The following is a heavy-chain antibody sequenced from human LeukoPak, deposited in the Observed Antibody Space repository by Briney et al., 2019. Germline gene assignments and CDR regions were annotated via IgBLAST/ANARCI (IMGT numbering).Heavy chain of an antibody. CDR3: ARGQWPDY. CDR1: GFTFSTYT. J-gene: IGHJ4*02. V-gene: IGHV3-21*01. Sequence: GGSLRLSCAASGFTFSTYTMNWVRQAPGKGLEWVSSITSSSSYIAYSDSVKGRFTISRDNAKNSLYLRMNSLRAEDTAVFYCARGQWPDYWGQGTLLIVSS. CDR2: ITSSSSYI. D-gene: IGHD6-19*01.